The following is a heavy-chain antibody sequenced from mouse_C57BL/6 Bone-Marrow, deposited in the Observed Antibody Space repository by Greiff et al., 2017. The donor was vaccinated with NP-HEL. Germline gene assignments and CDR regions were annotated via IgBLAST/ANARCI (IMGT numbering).Heavy chain of an antibody. CDR2: IDPENGDT. Sequence: EVQLQQSGAELVRPGASVKLSCTASGFNIKDDYMHWVEQRPEQGLEWIGWIDPENGDTEYASKFQGKATITADTSSNTAYLQLSSLTSEDTAVYYCTTRYRGGYWGQGTTLTVSS. CDR1: GFNIKDDY. CDR3: TTRYRGGY. V-gene: IGHV14-4*01. D-gene: IGHD2-14*01. J-gene: IGHJ2*01.